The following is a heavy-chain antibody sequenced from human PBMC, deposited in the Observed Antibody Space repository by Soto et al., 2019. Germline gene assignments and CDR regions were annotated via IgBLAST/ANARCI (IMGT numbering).Heavy chain of an antibody. Sequence: SETLSLTCTVSGVSISSSSYYWGWIRQPPGKGLEWIGSIYYSGSTYYNPSLKSRVTISVDTSKNQFSLKLSSVTAADTAVYYCARRNSIIWGGYYYYYGMDVWGQGTSVPVSS. V-gene: IGHV4-39*01. J-gene: IGHJ6*02. CDR1: GVSISSSSYY. D-gene: IGHD6-13*01. CDR2: IYYSGST. CDR3: ARRNSIIWGGYYYYYGMDV.